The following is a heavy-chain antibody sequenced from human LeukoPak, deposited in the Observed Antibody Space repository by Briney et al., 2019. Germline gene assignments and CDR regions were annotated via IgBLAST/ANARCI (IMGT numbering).Heavy chain of an antibody. CDR2: IYHSGST. CDR3: ARIGYSYGYGSDY. CDR1: GYSISSGYY. J-gene: IGHJ4*02. Sequence: SETLSLTCTVSGYSISSGYYWGWIRQPPGKGLEWIGSIYHSGSTYYNPSLKSRVTISVDTSKKQFSLKLSSVTAADTAVYYCARIGYSYGYGSDYWGQGTLVTVSS. V-gene: IGHV4-38-2*02. D-gene: IGHD5-18*01.